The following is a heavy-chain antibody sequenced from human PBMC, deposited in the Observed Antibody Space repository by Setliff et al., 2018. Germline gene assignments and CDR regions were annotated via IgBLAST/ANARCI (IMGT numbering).Heavy chain of an antibody. CDR2: INPIFGTA. CDR1: GGTFSTFG. D-gene: IGHD3-22*01. J-gene: IGHJ5*02. V-gene: IGHV1-69*13. CDR3: AKEDYSDSSGYYYETPWFDP. Sequence: ASVKVSCKTSGGTFSTFGIHWVRQAPGQGLVWMGGINPIFGTANYAQKFQGRVTITADESTSTAYMELSSLKSEDTAVYYCAKEDYSDSSGYYYETPWFDPWGQGTLVTVSS.